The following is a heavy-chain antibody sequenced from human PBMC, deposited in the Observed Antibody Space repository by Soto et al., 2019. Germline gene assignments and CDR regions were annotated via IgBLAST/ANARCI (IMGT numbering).Heavy chain of an antibody. D-gene: IGHD3-3*01. CDR1: GYTFTGYY. CDR2: INPNSGGT. V-gene: IGHV1-2*02. Sequence: ASVKVSCKASGYTFTGYYMHWVRQAPGQGLEWMGWINPNSGGTNYAQKFQGRVTMTRDTSISTAYMELSRLRSDDTAVYYWARGWVEWGSSEDDAFDIWGQGTMVTVSS. J-gene: IGHJ3*02. CDR3: ARGWVEWGSSEDDAFDI.